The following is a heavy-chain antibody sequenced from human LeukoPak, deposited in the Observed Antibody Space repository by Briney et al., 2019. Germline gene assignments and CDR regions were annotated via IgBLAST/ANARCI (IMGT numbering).Heavy chain of an antibody. CDR3: ARGGGYNYEGLDY. Sequence: PGGSLRLSCAASGFTFSSYGMHWVRQAPGKGLEWVAVIWYDGSNKYYADSVKGRFTISRDNSKITLYLQMNSLRAEDTAVYYCARGGGYNYEGLDYWGQGTLVTVFS. CDR2: IWYDGSNK. J-gene: IGHJ4*02. D-gene: IGHD5-24*01. V-gene: IGHV3-33*01. CDR1: GFTFSSYG.